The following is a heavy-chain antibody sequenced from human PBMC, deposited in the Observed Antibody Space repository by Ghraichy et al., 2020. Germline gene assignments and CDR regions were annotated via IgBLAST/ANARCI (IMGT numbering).Heavy chain of an antibody. D-gene: IGHD3-22*01. CDR1: GFTFSSYS. J-gene: IGHJ4*02. CDR3: ASNYDSSGYYSDY. Sequence: ESLNISCAASGFTFSSYSMNWVRQAPGKGLEWVSYISSSSTIYYADSVKGRFTISRDNAKNSLYLQMNSLRAEDTAVYYCASNYDSSGYYSDYWGQGTLVTVSS. V-gene: IGHV3-48*01. CDR2: ISSSSTI.